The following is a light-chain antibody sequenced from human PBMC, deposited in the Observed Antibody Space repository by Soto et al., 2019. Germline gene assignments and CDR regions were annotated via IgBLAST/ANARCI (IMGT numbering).Light chain of an antibody. J-gene: IGKJ1*01. V-gene: IGKV3-15*01. CDR1: QSVSSY. CDR3: QQYNNWPPET. Sequence: EIVMTQSPATLSVSPGERATLSCRASQSVSSYLAWYQQKPGQAPRLLIYGASTRATGIPARFSGSGSGTEFTLTISSLQSDDFAVYSCQQYNNWPPETFGQGTKVEIK. CDR2: GAS.